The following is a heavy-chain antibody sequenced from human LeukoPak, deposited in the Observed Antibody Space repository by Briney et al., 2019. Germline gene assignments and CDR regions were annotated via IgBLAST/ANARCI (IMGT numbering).Heavy chain of an antibody. V-gene: IGHV3-23*01. D-gene: IGHD3-22*01. CDR3: ASGGFRITMIVVVMLSPFDY. Sequence: GGSLRLSCAASGATFSTYAMSWVRQAPGKGLEWVSGISASGGNTYYADSVKGRFTISRDNSKNTLYLQMNSLRAEDTAVYYCASGGFRITMIVVVMLSPFDYWGQGTLVTVSS. CDR2: ISASGGNT. J-gene: IGHJ4*02. CDR1: GATFSTYA.